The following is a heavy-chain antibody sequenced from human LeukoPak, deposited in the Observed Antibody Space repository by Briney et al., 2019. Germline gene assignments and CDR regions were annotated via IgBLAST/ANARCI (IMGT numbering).Heavy chain of an antibody. CDR1: GFTFSSYG. CDR2: ISYDGSNK. J-gene: IGHJ4*02. Sequence: PGGSLRLSCAASGFTFSSYGMHWVRQAPGKGLEWVAVISYDGSNKYYADSVKGRFTISRDNSKNTLYLQMNSLRAEDTAVYYCAKVGTDGGNLWGQGTLVTVSS. CDR3: AKVGTDGGNL. V-gene: IGHV3-30*18. D-gene: IGHD4-23*01.